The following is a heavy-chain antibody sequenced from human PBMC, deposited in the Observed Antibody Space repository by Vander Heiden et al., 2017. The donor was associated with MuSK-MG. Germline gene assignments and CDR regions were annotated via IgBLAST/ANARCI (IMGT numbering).Heavy chain of an antibody. CDR1: GFTFSSYS. D-gene: IGHD3-16*01. V-gene: IGHV3-21*01. CDR3: ARDFEGDYYYFDY. CDR2: ISSSSSYI. Sequence: EVQLVESGGGLVKPGGSLRLSWEAPGFTFSSYSMNWVRQAPGKGLEWVSSISSSSSYIYYADSVKGRFTISRDNAKNSLYLQMNSLRAEDTAVYYCARDFEGDYYYFDYWGQGTLVTVSS. J-gene: IGHJ4*02.